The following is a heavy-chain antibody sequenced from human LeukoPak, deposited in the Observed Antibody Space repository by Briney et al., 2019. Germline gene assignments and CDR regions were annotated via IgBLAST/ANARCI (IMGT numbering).Heavy chain of an antibody. CDR2: IHDSGST. CDR3: ARASAHRGIAVAGVYWYFDL. D-gene: IGHD6-19*01. Sequence: SETLSLTCTVSGGSIRSYYWSWIRQPPGKGLEWIAHIHDSGSTSYNPSLKSRLTISVDTSKNQFSLKLTSVTAADTAVYYCARASAHRGIAVAGVYWYFDLWGRGTLVTVSS. J-gene: IGHJ2*01. CDR1: GGSIRSYY. V-gene: IGHV4-59*01.